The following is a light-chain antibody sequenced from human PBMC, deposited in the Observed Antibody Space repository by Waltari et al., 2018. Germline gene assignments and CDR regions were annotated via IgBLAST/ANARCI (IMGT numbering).Light chain of an antibody. V-gene: IGKV1-39*01. Sequence: DIQMTQSPSSLSASVGDRVTITCRASQSISSYLNWYQQKPGKAPNVLIYAASTLQPVVPSRFSGSGSGTDFTLTISSLQPEDFATYYCQQSYSTPYTFGQVTKLEIK. CDR3: QQSYSTPYT. CDR1: QSISSY. CDR2: AAS. J-gene: IGKJ2*01.